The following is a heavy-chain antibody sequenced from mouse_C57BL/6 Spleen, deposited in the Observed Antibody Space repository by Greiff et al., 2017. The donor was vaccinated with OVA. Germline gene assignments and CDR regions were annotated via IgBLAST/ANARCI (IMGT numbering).Heavy chain of an antibody. CDR3: ARVYGSSYGYFDY. V-gene: IGHV5-16*01. CDR2: INYDGSST. CDR1: GFTFSDYY. J-gene: IGHJ2*01. D-gene: IGHD1-1*01. Sequence: EVKVVESEGGLVQPGSSMKLSCTASGFTFSDYYMAWVRQVPEKGLEWVANINYDGSSTYYLDSLKSRFIISRDNAKNILYLQMSSLKSEDTATYYCARVYGSSYGYFDYWGQGTTLTVSS.